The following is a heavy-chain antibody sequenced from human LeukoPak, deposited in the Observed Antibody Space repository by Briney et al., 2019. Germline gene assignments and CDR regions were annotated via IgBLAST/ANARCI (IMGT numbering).Heavy chain of an antibody. CDR2: INPNSGGT. CDR1: GYTFTGYY. D-gene: IGHD4-11*01. Sequence: ASVKVSFKASGYTFTGYYMHWVRQAPGQGLEWMGWINPNSGGTNYAQKFQGRVTMTRDTSISTAYMELSRLRSDDTAVYYCARGTSRAMSMTTVRYDPYVIDYWGQGTLVTVSS. CDR3: ARGTSRAMSMTTVRYDPYVIDY. V-gene: IGHV1-2*02. J-gene: IGHJ4*02.